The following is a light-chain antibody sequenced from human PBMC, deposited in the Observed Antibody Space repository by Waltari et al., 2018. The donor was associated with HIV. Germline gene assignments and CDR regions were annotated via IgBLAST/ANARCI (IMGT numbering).Light chain of an antibody. CDR3: QSYDSSPSAYV. CDR2: GNS. J-gene: IGLJ1*01. V-gene: IGLV1-40*01. CDR1: SSNIGAGYD. Sequence: QSVLTQPPSVSGAPGQRVTISCTGSSSNIGAGYDVHWYHQLPGTAPKLLIYGNSTRPSGVPDRFAGSKSGTSASLAITGLQAEDEADYYCQSYDSSPSAYVFGTGTKVTVL.